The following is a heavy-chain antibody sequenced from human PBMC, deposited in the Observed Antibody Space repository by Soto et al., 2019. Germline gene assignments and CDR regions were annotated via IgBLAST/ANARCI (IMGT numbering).Heavy chain of an antibody. CDR1: GFTFSSSW. CDR2: ISFDASRT. CDR3: ARAPHYYPDSGGEFDP. V-gene: IGHV3-74*01. Sequence: EVQLEESGGELVQPGGSLRLSCAASGFTFSSSWMHWVRQVPGKGLMWVSRISFDASRTAYAESVKGRFTISRDNARNTLYLQMNSLRAEDTAVYYCARAPHYYPDSGGEFDPWGQGTLVTVSS. J-gene: IGHJ5*02. D-gene: IGHD1-26*01.